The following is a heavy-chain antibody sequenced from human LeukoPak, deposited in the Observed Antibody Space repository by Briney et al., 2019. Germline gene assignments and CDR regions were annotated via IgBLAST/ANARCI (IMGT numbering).Heavy chain of an antibody. CDR1: GFIFSNYA. J-gene: IGHJ4*02. V-gene: IGHV3-30*04. CDR2: ISYDGSNK. CDR3: ARDDGGVRGVTFLY. Sequence: PGGSLRLSCAASGFIFSNYAIHWVRQAPGKGLEWVAVISYDGSNKYYADSVKGRFTVSRDNSKNTLYLQMNSLRAEDTAVYYCARDDGGVRGVTFLYWGQGTLVTVSS. D-gene: IGHD3-10*01.